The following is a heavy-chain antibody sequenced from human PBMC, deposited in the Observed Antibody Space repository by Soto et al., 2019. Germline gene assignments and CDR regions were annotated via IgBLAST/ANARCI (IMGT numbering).Heavy chain of an antibody. D-gene: IGHD6-13*01. CDR2: IFYSGSS. J-gene: IGHJ4*02. Sequence: PSETLSLTCTVSGGSISSSSYYWGWIRQPPGKGLEWIGSIFYSGSSYYNPSLKSRVTISVDTSKNQFSLKLSSVTAADTAVYYCARHNRFNGAAAGIDYWGQGTLITVSS. V-gene: IGHV4-39*01. CDR3: ARHNRFNGAAAGIDY. CDR1: GGSISSSSYY.